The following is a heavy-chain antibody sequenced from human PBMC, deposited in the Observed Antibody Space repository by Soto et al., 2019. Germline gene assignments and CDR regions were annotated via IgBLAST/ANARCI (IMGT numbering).Heavy chain of an antibody. J-gene: IGHJ4*02. V-gene: IGHV5-51*01. Sequence: GESLKISFKGSGYRFTSYWIGWVRQMPGKGLEWMGIIYPGDSDTRYSPSFQGQVTISADKSISTAYLQWSSLKASDTAMYYCATQGYCSRTSCCTVDSWGQGTLVTVSS. D-gene: IGHD2-2*02. CDR2: IYPGDSDT. CDR3: ATQGYCSRTSCCTVDS. CDR1: GYRFTSYW.